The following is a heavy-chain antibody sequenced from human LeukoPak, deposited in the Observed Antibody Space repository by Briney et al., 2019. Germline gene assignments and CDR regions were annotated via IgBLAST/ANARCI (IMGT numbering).Heavy chain of an antibody. J-gene: IGHJ5*02. V-gene: IGHV3-11*05. CDR3: ARGRGDYYGSSGNWFDP. Sequence: GGSLRLSCAASGFTFSDYYMSWIRQAPGKGLEWVSYISSSSSYTNYADSVKGRFTISRDNAKNSLYLQMNSLRAEDTAVYYCARGRGDYYGSSGNWFDPWGQGALVTVSS. CDR1: GFTFSDYY. CDR2: ISSSSSYT. D-gene: IGHD3-22*01.